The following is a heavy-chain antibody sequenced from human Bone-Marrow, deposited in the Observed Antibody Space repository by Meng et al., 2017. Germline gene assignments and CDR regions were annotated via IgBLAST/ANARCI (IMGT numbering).Heavy chain of an antibody. CDR3: ARAVLPDPDYYYGMDV. D-gene: IGHD2-15*01. CDR1: GFTFNRYD. V-gene: IGHV3-13*01. J-gene: IGHJ6*02. Sequence: GGSLRLSCAASGFTFNRYDMHWVRQATGNGLEWVSAFGSAGDTYYPDSVKGRFTISRDNSKNTLYLQMNSLRAEDTAVYYCARAVLPDPDYYYGMDVWGQETTVTVSS. CDR2: FGSAGDT.